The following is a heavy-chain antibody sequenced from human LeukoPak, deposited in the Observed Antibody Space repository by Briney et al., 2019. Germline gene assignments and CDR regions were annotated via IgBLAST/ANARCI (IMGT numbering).Heavy chain of an antibody. J-gene: IGHJ3*01. V-gene: IGHV3-21*06. CDR2: ISSHSSYI. Sequence: PGGSLRLSCAASGFTFSSYWMSWVRQASGKGLEWVSSISSHSSYIYYADSVKGRFTISRDNGKNLVYLQMNSLGAEDTAVYYCTRDRQEGSNIDAFDLWGQGTMVTVSS. CDR1: GFTFSSYW. CDR3: TRDRQEGSNIDAFDL. D-gene: IGHD2-8*01.